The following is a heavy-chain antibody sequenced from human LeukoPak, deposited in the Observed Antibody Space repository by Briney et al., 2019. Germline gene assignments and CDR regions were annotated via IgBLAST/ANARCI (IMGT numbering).Heavy chain of an antibody. CDR2: ISGSGGST. D-gene: IGHD5-18*01. J-gene: IGHJ4*02. CDR1: GFTFSSYA. CDR3: ARKGYSYGYIFDY. V-gene: IGHV3-23*01. Sequence: GGSLRLSCAASGFTFSSYAMSWVRQAPGKGLEWVSAISGSGGSTYYADSVKGRFTISRDNSKNTLYLQMNSLRAEATAVYYCARKGYSYGYIFDYWGQGTLVTVSS.